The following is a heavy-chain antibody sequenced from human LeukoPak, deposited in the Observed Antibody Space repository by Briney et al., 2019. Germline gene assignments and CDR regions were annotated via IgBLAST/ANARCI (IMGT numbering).Heavy chain of an antibody. CDR3: ARGPDIAAAGTARYNWFDP. D-gene: IGHD6-13*01. Sequence: GASVKVSCKASGGTFSSYAISWVRQAPGQGLEWMGGIIPIFDTANYAQKFQGRVTITTDESTSTAYMELSSLRSEDTAVYYCARGPDIAAAGTARYNWFDPWGQGTLVTVSS. J-gene: IGHJ5*02. V-gene: IGHV1-69*05. CDR2: IIPIFDTA. CDR1: GGTFSSYA.